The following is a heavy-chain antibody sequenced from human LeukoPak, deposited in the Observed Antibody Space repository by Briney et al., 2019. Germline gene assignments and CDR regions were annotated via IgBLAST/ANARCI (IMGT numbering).Heavy chain of an antibody. V-gene: IGHV3-7*03. CDR3: TTSDLEY. D-gene: IGHD2-21*02. J-gene: IGHJ4*02. CDR2: INQDGSQK. CDR1: GFTFSSHW. Sequence: GGSLRLSCAGSGFTFSSHWIGWVRQAPGKGLEWVAHINQDGSQKYYVDSVEGRFAISRDNAKNSLYLQMNSLRAEDTAMYYCTTSDLEYWGQGTLVTVSS.